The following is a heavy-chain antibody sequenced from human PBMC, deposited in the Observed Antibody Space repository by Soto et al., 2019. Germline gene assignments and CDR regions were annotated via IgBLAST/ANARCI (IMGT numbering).Heavy chain of an antibody. Sequence: EVQLVESGGGLVKPGESLRLSCVASGFTFKNYNMNWVRQAPGKGLEWVSSIGGSDTFTYYADSVKGRFTISRDNAKSSLFLQMNSLGVEDTAVYFCVRDGSLFGITRWGQGTLVTVSS. D-gene: IGHD3-10*01. CDR1: GFTFKNYN. CDR3: VRDGSLFGITR. J-gene: IGHJ4*02. CDR2: IGGSDTFT. V-gene: IGHV3-21*02.